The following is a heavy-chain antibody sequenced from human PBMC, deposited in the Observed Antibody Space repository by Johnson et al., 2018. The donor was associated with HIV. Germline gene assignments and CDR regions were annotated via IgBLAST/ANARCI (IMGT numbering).Heavy chain of an antibody. Sequence: VQLVESGGGVVRPGGSLRLSCAASGFTFDDYGMSWVRQAPGKGLEWVSAISGSGGSTYYADSVKGRFTISRDNSKNTLYLQMNSLRAEDTPVYYCARGGIRGYSYGPGAFDIWGQGTMVTVSS. J-gene: IGHJ3*02. CDR1: GFTFDDYG. D-gene: IGHD5-18*01. CDR2: ISGSGGST. V-gene: IGHV3-23*04. CDR3: ARGGIRGYSYGPGAFDI.